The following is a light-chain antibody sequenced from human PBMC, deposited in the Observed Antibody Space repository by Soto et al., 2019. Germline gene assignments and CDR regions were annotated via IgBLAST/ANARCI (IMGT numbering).Light chain of an antibody. Sequence: QSLVTHDPSLTVSPGGTVTLTCGSSTGAVTNGHYPYWFQQKPGQAPRTLIYDTTNRHSWTPARFSGSLLGGKAALTLSGAQPEDEAEYYCLLSYNGPYVFGTGTKVTV. CDR2: DTT. CDR1: TGAVTNGHY. V-gene: IGLV7-46*01. CDR3: LLSYNGPYV. J-gene: IGLJ1*01.